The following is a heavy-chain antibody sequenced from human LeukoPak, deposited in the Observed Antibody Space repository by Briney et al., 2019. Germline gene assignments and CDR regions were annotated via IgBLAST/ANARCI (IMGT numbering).Heavy chain of an antibody. Sequence: SETLSLTCTVSGGSISGYYWSWIRRPPGKGLDWIGYIYYSGTTYYNPSLKSRVTISLDTSRNQFSLKLNSVTAADTAVYYCAIDNGNHRIVYWGQGILVTVSS. CDR3: AIDNGNHRIVY. V-gene: IGHV4-59*08. CDR1: GGSISGYY. D-gene: IGHD1-14*01. J-gene: IGHJ4*02. CDR2: IYYSGTT.